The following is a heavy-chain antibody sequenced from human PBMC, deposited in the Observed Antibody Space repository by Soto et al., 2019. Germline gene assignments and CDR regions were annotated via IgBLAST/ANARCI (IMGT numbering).Heavy chain of an antibody. CDR3: ARGYYDSSGYYWRYFDY. V-gene: IGHV1-18*04. CDR1: GYTCTSYV. CDR2: ISAYNGNT. D-gene: IGHD3-22*01. J-gene: IGHJ4*02. Sequence: SVKVSCKASGYTCTSYVISWVRQAPGQGLEWMGWISAYNGNTNYAQKLQGRVTMTTDTSTSTAYMELRSLRSDDTAVYYCARGYYDSSGYYWRYFDYWGQGTLVTVSS.